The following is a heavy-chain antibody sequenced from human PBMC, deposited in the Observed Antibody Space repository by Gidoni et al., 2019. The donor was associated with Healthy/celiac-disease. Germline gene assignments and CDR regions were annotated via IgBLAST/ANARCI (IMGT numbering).Heavy chain of an antibody. Sequence: EVPPLESGGGLVQPGGSLSLPCAASGSPFPRHAMSWVRQAPGKGLEWVSAISGSGGSTYYADSVKGRFTISRDNSKNTLYLQMNSLRAEDTAVYYCATNEGGGAAAGYYFDYWGQGTLVSVSS. CDR3: ATNEGGGAAAGYYFDY. V-gene: IGHV3-23*01. CDR2: ISGSGGST. CDR1: GSPFPRHA. J-gene: IGHJ4*02. D-gene: IGHD6-13*01.